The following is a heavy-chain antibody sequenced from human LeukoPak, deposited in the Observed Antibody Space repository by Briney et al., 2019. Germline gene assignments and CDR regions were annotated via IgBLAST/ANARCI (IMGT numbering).Heavy chain of an antibody. CDR1: GGSISSGSYY. D-gene: IGHD6-19*01. V-gene: IGHV4-61*02. J-gene: IGHJ6*03. CDR2: IYTSGST. CDR3: ARSRPYSSGWNPDIVYYMDV. Sequence: SQTLSLTCTVSGGSISSGSYYWSWIRQPAGKGLEWIGRIYTSGSTNYNPSLKSRVTISVDTSKNQFSLKLSSVTAADTAVYYCARSRPYSSGWNPDIVYYMDVWGKGTTVTVSS.